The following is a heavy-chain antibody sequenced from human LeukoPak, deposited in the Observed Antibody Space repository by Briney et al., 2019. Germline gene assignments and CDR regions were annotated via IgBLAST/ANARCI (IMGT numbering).Heavy chain of an antibody. CDR2: ISSSGRTI. J-gene: IGHJ4*02. Sequence: PGGSLRLSCAASGFTFSSYEMNWVRQAPGKGLEWVSYISSSGRTIYYADSVKGRFTISRDNAKNSLYLQMSSLRAEDTAVYYCARVSGTYFDYWGQGTLVTVSS. CDR1: GFTFSSYE. V-gene: IGHV3-48*03. D-gene: IGHD1-26*01. CDR3: ARVSGTYFDY.